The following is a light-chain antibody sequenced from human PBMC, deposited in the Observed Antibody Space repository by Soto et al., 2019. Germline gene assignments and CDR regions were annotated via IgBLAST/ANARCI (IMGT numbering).Light chain of an antibody. Sequence: QSVLTQPPSASGSPGQSVTISCTGTGSDVGTYKYVSWYQQHPGKAPKLMIYEVTKRPSGVPDRFSGSKSGNTASLTVSGLQAEDEADYYCSSYAGGNNFVFGTGTKVTVL. CDR1: GSDVGTYKY. J-gene: IGLJ1*01. CDR2: EVT. CDR3: SSYAGGNNFV. V-gene: IGLV2-8*01.